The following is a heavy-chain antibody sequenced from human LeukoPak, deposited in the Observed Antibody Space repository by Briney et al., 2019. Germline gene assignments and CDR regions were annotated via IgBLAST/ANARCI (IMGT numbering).Heavy chain of an antibody. CDR3: AKDRVSSVTTNYFDY. Sequence: PGGSLRLSRVAAGFTFSNYVMSWVRQTPGKGLEWVSSISGSGGTTYYADSVKGRFTISRENSRNTLYLQMNSLRAEDTALYYCAKDRVSSVTTNYFDYWGQGTLLTVSS. D-gene: IGHD4-17*01. CDR2: ISGSGGTT. J-gene: IGHJ4*02. CDR1: GFTFSNYV. V-gene: IGHV3-23*01.